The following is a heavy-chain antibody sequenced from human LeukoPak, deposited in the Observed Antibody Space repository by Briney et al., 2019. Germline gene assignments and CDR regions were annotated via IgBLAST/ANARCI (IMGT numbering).Heavy chain of an antibody. D-gene: IGHD2-2*01. J-gene: IGHJ5*02. CDR3: ARGLGCSSTSCYGSWFDP. V-gene: IGHV4-61*01. CDR2: IYYSGST. Sequence: PSETLSLTCTVSGASFSSGSYYWSWIRQPPGKGLEWIGYIYYSGSTNYNPSLKSRVTISVDTSKNQFSLKLSSVTAADTAVYYCARGLGCSSTSCYGSWFDPWGQGTLVTVSS. CDR1: GASFSSGSYY.